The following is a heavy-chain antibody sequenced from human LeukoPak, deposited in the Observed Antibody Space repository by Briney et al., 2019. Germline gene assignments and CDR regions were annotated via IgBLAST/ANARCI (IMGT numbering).Heavy chain of an antibody. D-gene: IGHD2-2*02. CDR3: AETYTYYYYYMDV. J-gene: IGHJ6*03. CDR1: GYTFISYA. V-gene: IGHV7-4-1*02. Sequence: ASVKVSCKASGYTFISYAMNWVRQAPGQGLEWMGWINTNTGNPTYAQGFTGRFVFSLDTSVSTAYLQISSLKTEDTAVYYCAETYTYYYYYMDVWGKGTTVIVSS. CDR2: INTNTGNP.